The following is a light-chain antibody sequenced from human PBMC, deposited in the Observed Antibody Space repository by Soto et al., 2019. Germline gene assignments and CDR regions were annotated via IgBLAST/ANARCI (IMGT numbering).Light chain of an antibody. CDR2: EVS. J-gene: IGLJ2*01. CDR3: SSYTTSNTI. Sequence: QSVLTQPASVSGSPGQSITLSCTGTSSDVGGYDYVSWYQQHPGKAPKLMIYEVSNRPSGVSNRFSGSKSGNTASLTISGLLAEDEADYYCSSYTTSNTIFGGGTKVTVL. CDR1: SSDVGGYDY. V-gene: IGLV2-14*01.